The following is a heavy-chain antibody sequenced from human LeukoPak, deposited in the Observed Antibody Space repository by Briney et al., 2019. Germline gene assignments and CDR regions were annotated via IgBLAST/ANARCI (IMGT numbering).Heavy chain of an antibody. V-gene: IGHV4-59*01. J-gene: IGHJ4*02. CDR2: IYYSGST. D-gene: IGHD3-10*01. CDR1: GGSISSYY. Sequence: SETPSLTCTVSGGSISSYYWSWIRQPPGKGLEWIGYIYYSGSTNYNPSLKSRVTISVDTSKNQFSLKLSSVTAADTAVYYCARGAYYSPYWGQGTLVTVSS. CDR3: ARGAYYSPY.